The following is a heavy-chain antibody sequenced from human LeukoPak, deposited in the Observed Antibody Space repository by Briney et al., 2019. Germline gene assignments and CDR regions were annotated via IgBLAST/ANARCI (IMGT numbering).Heavy chain of an antibody. D-gene: IGHD6-19*01. CDR3: AARAVAGTPYYFDY. CDR1: RFTFSSYA. CDR2: ISSSGGTT. Sequence: GGSLRLSCAASRFTFSSYAMSWVRQAPGKGLEWVSGISSSGGTTYYTDTVKGRFTISRANSKNALYLQMNSLRAEDTAVYYCAARAVAGTPYYFDYWGQGTLVTVSS. V-gene: IGHV3-23*01. J-gene: IGHJ4*02.